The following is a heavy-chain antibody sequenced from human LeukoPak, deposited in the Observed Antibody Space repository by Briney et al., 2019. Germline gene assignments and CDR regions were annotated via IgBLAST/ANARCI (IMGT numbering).Heavy chain of an antibody. CDR1: GCSISSYY. CDR2: IYYSGST. CDR3: ARGGQQLVLFDY. Sequence: SETLSLTCTVSGCSISSYYWSWIRQPPGKGLEWIGYIYYSGSTNYNPSLKSRVTISVDTSKNQFSLKLSSVTAADTAVYYCARGGQQLVLFDYWGQGTLVTVSS. J-gene: IGHJ4*02. D-gene: IGHD6-13*01. V-gene: IGHV4-59*01.